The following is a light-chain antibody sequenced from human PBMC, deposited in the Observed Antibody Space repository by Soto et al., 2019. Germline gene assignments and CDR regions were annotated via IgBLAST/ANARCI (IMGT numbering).Light chain of an antibody. CDR3: SSYTTGSTLYV. CDR1: TSEVGDYNY. V-gene: IGLV2-14*01. J-gene: IGLJ1*01. CDR2: DVS. Sequence: QSVLTQPASVSGSPGQSIAISCTGTTSEVGDYNYVSWYQQHPGKAPKLMIFDVSRRPSGVSDRFSGSKSGNTASLTISGLQAEDEADYYCSSYTTGSTLYVFGTGTKVTVL.